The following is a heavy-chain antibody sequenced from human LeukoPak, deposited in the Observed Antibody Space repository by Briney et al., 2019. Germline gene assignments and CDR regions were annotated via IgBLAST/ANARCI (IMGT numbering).Heavy chain of an antibody. Sequence: SETLSLTCTVSGYSISSGYYWGWIRQPPGKGLEWIGYIYYTGSTNYDPSLKSRVTMSVDTSKNQFSLKLSSVTAADTAVYYCARGGNCSGGSCYSDRGWFDPWGQGTLVTVSS. CDR2: IYYTGST. J-gene: IGHJ5*02. V-gene: IGHV4-61*01. CDR1: GYSISSGYY. CDR3: ARGGNCSGGSCYSDRGWFDP. D-gene: IGHD2-15*01.